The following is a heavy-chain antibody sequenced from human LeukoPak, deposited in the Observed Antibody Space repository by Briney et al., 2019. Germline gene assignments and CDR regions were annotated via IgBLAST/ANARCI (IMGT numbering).Heavy chain of an antibody. CDR2: ICAYNGNT. Sequence: GASVKVSCKASGYTFTSYGISWVRQAPGQGLEWMGWICAYNGNTNYAQKLQGRVTMTTDTSTSTAYMELRSLRSDDTAVYYCASRFGELLNVDGEFDYWGQGTLVTVSS. CDR1: GYTFTSYG. V-gene: IGHV1-18*01. CDR3: ASRFGELLNVDGEFDY. J-gene: IGHJ4*02. D-gene: IGHD3-10*01.